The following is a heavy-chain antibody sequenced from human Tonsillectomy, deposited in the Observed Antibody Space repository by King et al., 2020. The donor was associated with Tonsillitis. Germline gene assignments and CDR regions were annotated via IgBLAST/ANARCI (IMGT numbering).Heavy chain of an antibody. D-gene: IGHD3-10*01. CDR3: TADHYYYFDY. CDR2: IKSKTEGGTT. V-gene: IGHV3-15*01. Sequence: VQLVESGGGLVKPGGSRRLSCAASGFTFSSAWMSWVRQVPGKGLEWIVRIKSKTEGGTTDYAAPVKGRFTISRDDSKNMLFLQMDSLNTEDTAVYHCTADHYYYFDYWGQGALVTVSS. CDR1: GFTFSSAW. J-gene: IGHJ4*02.